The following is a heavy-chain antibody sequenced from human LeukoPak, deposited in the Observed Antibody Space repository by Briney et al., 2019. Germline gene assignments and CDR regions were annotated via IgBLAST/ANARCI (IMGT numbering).Heavy chain of an antibody. CDR2: INAGNGDT. V-gene: IGHV1-3*01. Sequence: ASVKVSCKASGYSFTNYAMHWVRQAPGQRLEWMGWINAGNGDTKYSQNFQGRVTITRDTSASTAYMELSSLRSEDMAVYYCARFPIYGSGSPTYYFDYWGQGTLVTVSS. D-gene: IGHD3-10*01. CDR3: ARFPIYGSGSPTYYFDY. J-gene: IGHJ4*02. CDR1: GYSFTNYA.